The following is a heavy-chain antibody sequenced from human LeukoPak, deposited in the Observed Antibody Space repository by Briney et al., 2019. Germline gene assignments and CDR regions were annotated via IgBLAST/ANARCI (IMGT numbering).Heavy chain of an antibody. J-gene: IGHJ4*02. D-gene: IGHD1-26*01. CDR2: IYYSGST. V-gene: IGHV4-39*01. CDR1: GGSISELSYY. Sequence: PSETLSPTCSVSGGSISELSYYWGWIRQPPGKGLEWIGNIYYSGSTYNNPSLESRVVISVDTSRNQFSLKLTSVTATDTAVYYCARQGVVGATGFDFWGQGILVTVSS. CDR3: ARQGVVGATGFDF.